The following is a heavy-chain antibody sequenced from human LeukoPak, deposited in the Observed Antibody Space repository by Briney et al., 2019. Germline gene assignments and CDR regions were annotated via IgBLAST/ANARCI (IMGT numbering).Heavy chain of an antibody. CDR3: AKGARIAVAGTGDYFDY. Sequence: PGGSLRLSCAASGFTFSSYGMSWVRQAPGKGLEWVSAISGSAGSTYYADSVKGRFTISRDNSKNTLYLQMNSLRAEDTAVYYCAKGARIAVAGTGDYFDYWGQGTLVTVSS. D-gene: IGHD6-19*01. CDR2: ISGSAGST. J-gene: IGHJ4*02. CDR1: GFTFSSYG. V-gene: IGHV3-23*01.